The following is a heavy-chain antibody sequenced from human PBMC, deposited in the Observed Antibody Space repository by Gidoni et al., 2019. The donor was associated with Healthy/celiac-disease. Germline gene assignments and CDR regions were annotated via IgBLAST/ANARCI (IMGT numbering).Heavy chain of an antibody. V-gene: IGHV4-59*01. Sequence: QVQLQESGPGLVKPSETLSLTCTVSGGSISSYYWSWIRQPPGKGLEWIGYIYYSGSTNYNPSLKRRVTISVDTSKNQFSLKLSSVTAADTAVYDCARVPWAYYDFSHEYWFDPWGQGTLVTVSS. CDR2: IYYSGST. D-gene: IGHD3-3*01. J-gene: IGHJ5*02. CDR1: GGSISSYY. CDR3: ARVPWAYYDFSHEYWFDP.